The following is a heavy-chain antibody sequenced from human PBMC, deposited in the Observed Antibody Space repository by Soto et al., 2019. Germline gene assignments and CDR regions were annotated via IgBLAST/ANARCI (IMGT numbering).Heavy chain of an antibody. Sequence: ASVKVSRKASGYTFSSYGISWVRQAPGQGLEWMGWISAYNGNTNYAQKLQGRVTLTPDTSTSTAYMELRSMRSDDTAVYYCARDTRYTIFGVVIISAFDIWGQGTMVTVSS. CDR3: ARDTRYTIFGVVIISAFDI. CDR1: GYTFSSYG. J-gene: IGHJ3*02. D-gene: IGHD3-3*01. V-gene: IGHV1-18*04. CDR2: ISAYNGNT.